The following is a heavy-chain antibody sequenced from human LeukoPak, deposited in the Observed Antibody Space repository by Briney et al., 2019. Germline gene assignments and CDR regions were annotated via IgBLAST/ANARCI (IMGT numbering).Heavy chain of an antibody. J-gene: IGHJ4*02. Sequence: AXVKVSCKASGYTFTGYYMHWVRQAPGQGLEWMGRINPNSGGTNYAQKFQGRVTMTRDTSISTAYMELSRLRSDDTAVYYCARSKSYYDSSGYDYWGQGTLVTVSS. CDR2: INPNSGGT. CDR3: ARSKSYYDSSGYDY. V-gene: IGHV1-2*06. D-gene: IGHD3-22*01. CDR1: GYTFTGYY.